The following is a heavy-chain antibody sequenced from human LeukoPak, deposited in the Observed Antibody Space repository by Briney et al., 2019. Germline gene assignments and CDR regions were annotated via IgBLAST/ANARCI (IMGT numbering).Heavy chain of an antibody. Sequence: SVKLSCKASGGTFSSYAISWVRQAPGQGLEWMGRIIPILGIANYAQKFQGRVTITADKSTSTAYMGLSSLRSEDTAVYYCARESVVVVAATSYYYYGMDVWGQGTTVTVSS. D-gene: IGHD2-15*01. V-gene: IGHV1-69*04. J-gene: IGHJ6*02. CDR1: GGTFSSYA. CDR3: ARESVVVVAATSYYYYGMDV. CDR2: IIPILGIA.